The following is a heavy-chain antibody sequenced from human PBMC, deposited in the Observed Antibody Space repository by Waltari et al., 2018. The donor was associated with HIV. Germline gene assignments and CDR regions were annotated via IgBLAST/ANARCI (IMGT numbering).Heavy chain of an antibody. CDR3: ARGTPLYGLDV. Sequence: EVILVESGGGLAQPGGSLRLSCAASGFTFSNTWMSWVRQAPGKGLELVANIKDDGTEAYYLDSVKGRFTISRDNDKDSLSLQMNSLRAEDTAVYYCARGTPLYGLDVWGQGTTVTASS. CDR2: IKDDGTEA. CDR1: GFTFSNTW. V-gene: IGHV3-7*01. J-gene: IGHJ6*02. D-gene: IGHD2-15*01.